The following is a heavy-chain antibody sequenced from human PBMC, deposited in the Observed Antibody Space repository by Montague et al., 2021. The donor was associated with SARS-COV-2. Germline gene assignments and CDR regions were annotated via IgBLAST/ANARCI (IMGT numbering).Heavy chain of an antibody. CDR1: GGSINSGNYY. D-gene: IGHD6-13*01. Sequence: TRSLTCTVSGGSINSGNYYWSWIRQHPGKGLEWIGYIHYSGSAYYSPSLRNRLTISMDTSKKQLSLTVNSVTAADTAVYYCARFFSSWTDWGQGTLVTVSS. CDR3: ARFFSSWTD. J-gene: IGHJ4*02. V-gene: IGHV4-31*03. CDR2: IHYSGSA.